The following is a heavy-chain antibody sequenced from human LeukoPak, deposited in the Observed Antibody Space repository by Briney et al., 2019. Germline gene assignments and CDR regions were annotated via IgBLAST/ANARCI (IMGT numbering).Heavy chain of an antibody. CDR3: ARGSEGYCSGGGCYYGMDV. Sequence: GGPLRLSCAASGFTFSSYSMNWVRQAPGKGLEWVSSISSSSSYIYYADSVKGRFTISRDNAENSLYLQMNSLRAEDTAVYYCARGSEGYCSGGGCYYGMDVWGQGTTVTVSS. CDR2: ISSSSSYI. CDR1: GFTFSSYS. J-gene: IGHJ6*01. V-gene: IGHV3-21*01. D-gene: IGHD2-15*01.